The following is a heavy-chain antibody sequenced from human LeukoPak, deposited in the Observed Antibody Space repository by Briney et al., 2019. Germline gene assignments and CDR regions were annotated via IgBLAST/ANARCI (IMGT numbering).Heavy chain of an antibody. J-gene: IGHJ3*02. V-gene: IGHV3-30*03. CDR3: ARGADTYGDPLWGTFDI. D-gene: IGHD4-17*01. CDR2: ISHDGSNK. Sequence: GGSLRLSCAASGFTFSSYSMHWVRQAPAKGLEWVAVISHDGSNKNYADSVKGRFTFSRDNSKNTLYLQMNSLRAEDTAVYYCARGADTYGDPLWGTFDIWGQGTMVTVSS. CDR1: GFTFSSYS.